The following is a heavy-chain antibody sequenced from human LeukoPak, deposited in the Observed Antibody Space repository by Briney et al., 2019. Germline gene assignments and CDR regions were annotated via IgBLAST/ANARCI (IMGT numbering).Heavy chain of an antibody. V-gene: IGHV1-69*13. D-gene: IGHD2-2*01. CDR2: IIPIFGTA. J-gene: IGHJ5*02. Sequence: ASVKVSCKASGGTFSSYAISWVRQAPGQGLEWMGGIIPIFGTANYAQKFQGRVTITADESTSTAYMELSSLRSEDTAVYYCAIDFSYCSSTSCQDATVLDPWGQGTLVTVSS. CDR1: GGTFSSYA. CDR3: AIDFSYCSSTSCQDATVLDP.